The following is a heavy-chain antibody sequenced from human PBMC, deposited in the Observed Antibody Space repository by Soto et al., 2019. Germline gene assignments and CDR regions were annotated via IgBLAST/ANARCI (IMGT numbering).Heavy chain of an antibody. CDR1: GFSLSTSGVG. V-gene: IGHV2-5*01. D-gene: IGHD3-22*01. CDR3: AHSHYDSSGYQEYYFDY. Sequence: SGPTLVNPTQTLTLTCTFSGFSLSTSGVGVGWIRQPPGKALEWLALTYWNDDKRYSPSLKSRLTITKDTSKNQVVLTMTNMDPVDTATYYCAHSHYDSSGYQEYYFDYWGQGTLVTVSS. CDR2: TYWNDDK. J-gene: IGHJ4*02.